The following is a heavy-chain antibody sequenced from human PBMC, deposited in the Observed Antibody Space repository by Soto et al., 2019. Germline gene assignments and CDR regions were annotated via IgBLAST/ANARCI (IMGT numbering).Heavy chain of an antibody. CDR1: GYTFTSYG. Sequence: VKVSCPASGYTFTSYGISWVRQAPGQGLEWMGWISAYNGNPNYAQKLQGRVTMTTDTSTSTAYMELRSLRSDDTAVYYCARGPHCSSTRCSVGDAYDTWGEGKIVNV. CDR3: ARGPHCSSTRCSVGDAYDT. D-gene: IGHD2-2*01. J-gene: IGHJ3*02. CDR2: ISAYNGNP. V-gene: IGHV1-18*01.